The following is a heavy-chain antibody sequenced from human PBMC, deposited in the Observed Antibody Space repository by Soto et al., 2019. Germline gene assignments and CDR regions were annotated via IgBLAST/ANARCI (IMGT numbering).Heavy chain of an antibody. D-gene: IGHD3-10*01. CDR2: ISHSGST. J-gene: IGHJ4*02. CDR1: GGSFTCYY. CDR3: TRPPMMYYGAGTYGYFDS. V-gene: IGHV4-34*01. Sequence: SETLSLTCAVHGGSFTCYYWSWIRQPPGKGLEWIGEISHSGSTNYNPSLKSRVTISLDTSKNQFSLNLTSVTAADTAFYYCTRPPMMYYGAGTYGYFDSWGQGTLVTVS.